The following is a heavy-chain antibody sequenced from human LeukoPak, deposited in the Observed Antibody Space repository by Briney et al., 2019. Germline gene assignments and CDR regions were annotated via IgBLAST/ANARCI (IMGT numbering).Heavy chain of an antibody. CDR1: GFTFSSYG. J-gene: IGHJ6*03. CDR3: AKGVHDSGTDWGDYYYYYYMDV. V-gene: IGHV3-30*02. CDR2: IRYDGSNK. Sequence: GGSLRLSCAASGFTFSSYGMHWVRQAPGKGLEWVAFIRYDGSNKYYADSVKGRFTISRDNSKNTLYLQMNSLRAEDTAVYYCAKGVHDSGTDWGDYYYYYYMDVWGKGTTVTVSS. D-gene: IGHD1-26*01.